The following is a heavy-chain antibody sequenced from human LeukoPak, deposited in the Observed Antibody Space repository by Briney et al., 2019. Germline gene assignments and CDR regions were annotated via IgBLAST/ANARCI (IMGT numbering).Heavy chain of an antibody. CDR3: ARGGGYSGYDIWTGHYSYYMDV. D-gene: IGHD5-12*01. Sequence: GGSETVSCTASGYTFTNYDINWVRQAAGQGLEWMGWMNPNSGNTDYAQKIQGRATMTRNNSISTAYMQLSSLRSEDPAVYYCARGGGYSGYDIWTGHYSYYMDVWVKGTTVTISS. CDR2: MNPNSGNT. V-gene: IGHV1-8*01. CDR1: GYTFTNYD. J-gene: IGHJ6*03.